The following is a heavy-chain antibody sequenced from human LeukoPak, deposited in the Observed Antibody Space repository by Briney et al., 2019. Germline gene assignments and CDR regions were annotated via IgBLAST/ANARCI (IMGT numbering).Heavy chain of an antibody. J-gene: IGHJ3*02. CDR1: GFSLSTSGVG. V-gene: IGHV2-5*02. CDR2: IYWDDDK. CDR3: AHRQDGPYYYGSGSYYKGSAFDI. Sequence: SGPTLVKPTQTLTLTCTFSGFSLSTSGVGVGWIRQPPGKALEWLALIYWDDDKRYSPSLKSRLTITKDTSKNQVVLTMTNMDPVDTATYYCAHRQDGPYYYGSGSYYKGSAFDIWGQGTMVTVSS. D-gene: IGHD3-10*01.